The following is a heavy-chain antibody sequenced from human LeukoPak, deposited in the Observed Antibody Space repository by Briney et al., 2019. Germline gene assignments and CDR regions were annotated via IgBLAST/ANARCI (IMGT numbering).Heavy chain of an antibody. CDR3: ARGLRFLEWLVLGSNYYFDY. Sequence: SETLSLTCAVYGGSFSGYYWSWIRQPPGKGLEWIGEINHSGSTNYNPSLKSRVTISVDTSKNQFSLKLSSVTAADTAEYYCARGLRFLEWLVLGSNYYFDYWGQGTLVTVSS. D-gene: IGHD3-3*01. CDR2: INHSGST. V-gene: IGHV4-34*01. J-gene: IGHJ4*02. CDR1: GGSFSGYY.